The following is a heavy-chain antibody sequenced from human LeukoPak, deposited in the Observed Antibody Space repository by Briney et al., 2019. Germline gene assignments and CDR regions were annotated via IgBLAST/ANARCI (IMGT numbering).Heavy chain of an antibody. V-gene: IGHV3-33*01. D-gene: IGHD6-13*01. Sequence: PGGSLRLSCAASGFTFSSYGMHWVRQAPGKGLEWVAVIWYDGSNKYYADSVKGRFTISRDNSKNTLYLQMNSLRAEDTAVYYCASGEVGYSRTQFDYWGQGTLVTVSS. CDR3: ASGEVGYSRTQFDY. CDR2: IWYDGSNK. CDR1: GFTFSSYG. J-gene: IGHJ4*02.